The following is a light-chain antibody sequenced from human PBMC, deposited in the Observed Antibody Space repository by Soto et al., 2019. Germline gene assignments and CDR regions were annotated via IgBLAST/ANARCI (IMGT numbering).Light chain of an antibody. V-gene: IGKV3-11*01. CDR2: DAS. Sequence: EIVLTQSPATLSLSPGERATLSCRASQSISSYLAWSQQKPGQAPRLLLSDASNRATGIPAGFSGSVSGTDFSLTVSSLESEDLAIYYCQQRSNWPRSCGQGTKLEL. CDR1: QSISSY. CDR3: QQRSNWPRS. J-gene: IGKJ2*03.